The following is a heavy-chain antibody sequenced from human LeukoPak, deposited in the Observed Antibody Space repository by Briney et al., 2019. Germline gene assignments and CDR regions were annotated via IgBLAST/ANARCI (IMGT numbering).Heavy chain of an antibody. CDR2: ITSSSSYI. J-gene: IGHJ6*03. D-gene: IGHD2-2*01. Sequence: GGSLRLSCAASGLTFSSYEMNWVRQAPGKGLEWVSSITSSSSYIYYADPVKGRFTISRDNAKKSLYLQMNSLRAEDTAVYYCARGAAVPVHFKERVKYYMDVWGKGTTVTVSS. CDR1: GLTFSSYE. CDR3: ARGAAVPVHFKERVKYYMDV. V-gene: IGHV3-21*01.